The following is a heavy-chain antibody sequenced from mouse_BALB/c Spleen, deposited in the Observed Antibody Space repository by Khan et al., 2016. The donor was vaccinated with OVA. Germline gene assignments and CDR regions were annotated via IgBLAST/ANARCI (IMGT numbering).Heavy chain of an antibody. V-gene: IGHV9-3-1*01. J-gene: IGHJ1*01. CDR2: INTYTGEP. CDR1: GYTFPNYG. CDR3: ARMKPYWYFDL. Sequence: QIQLVQSGPELKKPGETVKISCKASGYTFPNYGMNWVKQAPGKGLKWMGWINTYTGEPTYADDFKGRFAFSLETSASTAYLQINNLKNEDTAKYCCARMKPYWYFDLWGAGTTVTVSS.